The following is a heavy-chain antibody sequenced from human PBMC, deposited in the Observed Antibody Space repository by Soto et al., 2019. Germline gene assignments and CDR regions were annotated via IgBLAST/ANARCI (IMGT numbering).Heavy chain of an antibody. Sequence: PGGSLRLSCAASGFTFSSYAMSWVRQAPGKGLEWVSAISGSGGSTYYADSVKGRFTISRDNSKNTLYLQMNSLRAEDTAVYYCAKDPSTYYDFWSGYYTPYYYYGMDVWGQGTTVTVSS. J-gene: IGHJ6*02. V-gene: IGHV3-23*01. CDR1: GFTFSSYA. CDR3: AKDPSTYYDFWSGYYTPYYYYGMDV. D-gene: IGHD3-3*01. CDR2: ISGSGGST.